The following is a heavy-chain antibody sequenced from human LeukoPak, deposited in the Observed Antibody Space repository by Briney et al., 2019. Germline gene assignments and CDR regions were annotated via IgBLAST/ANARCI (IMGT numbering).Heavy chain of an antibody. CDR2: ISISSNYI. D-gene: IGHD2-15*01. CDR3: ARDGGGGLDY. CDR1: GFTFSNYN. Sequence: GGSLRLSCAASGFTFSNYNMNWVRQAPGKGLEGVSCISISSNYIYYPDSVKGRFTISRDNAKTSLNLQMNSLRAEDTAVYYCARDGGGGLDYWGQGTLVTVSS. J-gene: IGHJ4*02. V-gene: IGHV3-21*01.